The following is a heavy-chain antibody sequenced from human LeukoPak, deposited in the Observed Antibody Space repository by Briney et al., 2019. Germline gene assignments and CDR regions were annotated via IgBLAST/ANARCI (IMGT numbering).Heavy chain of an antibody. CDR3: AREYSPQSFFDY. J-gene: IGHJ4*02. D-gene: IGHD2-21*01. CDR1: GGTFSSYA. Sequence: ASVKVSCKASGGTFSSYAISWVRQAPGQGLEWMGGIIPIFGTANYAQKFQGRVTITTDKSTSTAYMELSSLRSEDTAVYYCAREYSPQSFFDYWGQGTLVTVSS. V-gene: IGHV1-69*05. CDR2: IIPIFGTA.